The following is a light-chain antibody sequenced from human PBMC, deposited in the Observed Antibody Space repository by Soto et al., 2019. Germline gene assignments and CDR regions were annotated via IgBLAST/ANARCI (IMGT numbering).Light chain of an antibody. Sequence: EIVMTQSPATLSLSPGERATLSCRASQSVGKYLVWYQQKPGQAPRLLIYDASNRATGIPARFSGSGSGTDFTLTISSLEPEDFAVYYCQQRSNWRWTFGQGTKVDIK. J-gene: IGKJ1*01. CDR2: DAS. V-gene: IGKV3-11*01. CDR1: QSVGKY. CDR3: QQRSNWRWT.